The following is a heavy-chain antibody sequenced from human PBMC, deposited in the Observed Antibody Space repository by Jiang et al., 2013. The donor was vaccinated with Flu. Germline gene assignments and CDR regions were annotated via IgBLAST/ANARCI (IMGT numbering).Heavy chain of an antibody. V-gene: IGHV1-69*04. CDR3: ASTKASGSVVDY. CDR2: IIPILGIA. D-gene: IGHD1-26*01. CDR1: GGTFSSYA. Sequence: KKPGSSVKVSCKASGGTFSSYAISWVRQAPGQGLEWMGRIIPILGIANYAQKFQGRVTITADKSTSTAYMELSSLRSEDTAVYYCASTKASGSVVDYWGQGTLVTVSS. J-gene: IGHJ4*02.